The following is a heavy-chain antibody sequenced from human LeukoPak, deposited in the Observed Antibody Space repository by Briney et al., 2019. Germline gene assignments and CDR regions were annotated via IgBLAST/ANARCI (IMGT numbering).Heavy chain of an antibody. Sequence: HSGGSLRLSCVASGFTLSSYWMSWVRQAPGKGLEWVANIREDGNEEYYVDSVKGRFTISRDNAKNSLWLQMNSLRAEDTAVYYCATSTGWRFDYWGQGTLVTVSS. CDR3: ATSTGWRFDY. CDR2: IREDGNEE. CDR1: GFTLSSYW. V-gene: IGHV3-7*01. J-gene: IGHJ4*02. D-gene: IGHD2-8*02.